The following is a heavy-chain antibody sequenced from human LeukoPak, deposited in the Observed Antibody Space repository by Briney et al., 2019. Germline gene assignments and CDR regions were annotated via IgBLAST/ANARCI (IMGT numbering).Heavy chain of an antibody. V-gene: IGHV3-48*02. J-gene: IGHJ4*02. CDR2: ISSSSTTI. CDR3: ARGQLYLDY. D-gene: IGHD5-18*01. Sequence: GGSLRLSCAASGFTFSSYIMNWVRQAPGKGLEWVSYISSSSTTIFYADSVRGRFTISRDNAKNSLYLQMNSLRDEDTAVYYCARGQLYLDYWGQGTLVTVSS. CDR1: GFTFSSYI.